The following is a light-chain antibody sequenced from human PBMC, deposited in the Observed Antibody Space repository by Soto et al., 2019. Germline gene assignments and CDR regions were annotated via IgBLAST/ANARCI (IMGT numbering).Light chain of an antibody. V-gene: IGKV3-15*01. Sequence: EIVMTQSPGTLSVSPGERATLSCRASQSFSSNLAWYQQNPGQAPRLLIYAASTRATGIPARFSGSGSGTEFTLTISSLQSEDFAVYYWQQYNNWPVFGQGTKVDI. CDR1: QSFSSN. CDR3: QQYNNWPV. CDR2: AAS. J-gene: IGKJ1*01.